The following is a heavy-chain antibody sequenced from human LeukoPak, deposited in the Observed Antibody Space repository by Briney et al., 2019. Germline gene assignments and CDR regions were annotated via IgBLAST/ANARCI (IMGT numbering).Heavy chain of an antibody. Sequence: PSETLSLTCTVSGGSISSSSYYWGWIRQPPGKGLEWIGSIYYSGSTYYNPSLKSRVTISVDTSKNQFSLKLNSVTPEDTAVYYCARGAAGAIDYWGQGTLVTVSS. CDR2: IYYSGST. V-gene: IGHV4-39*01. D-gene: IGHD6-13*01. CDR1: GGSISSSSYY. CDR3: ARGAAGAIDY. J-gene: IGHJ4*02.